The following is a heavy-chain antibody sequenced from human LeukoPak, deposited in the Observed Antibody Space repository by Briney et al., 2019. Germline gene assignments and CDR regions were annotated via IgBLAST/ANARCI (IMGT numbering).Heavy chain of an antibody. CDR1: GYSFTSYW. Sequence: GESLKISCKGSGYSFTSYWIGWVRQMPGKGLEWMGIIYPGDSDTRYRPSFEGQVTISADRSITTAYLQWSSLRASDTAMYYCARSITDENYYDSSAVSTSTWGYWGQGTLVTVSS. V-gene: IGHV5-51*01. CDR2: IYPGDSDT. D-gene: IGHD3-22*01. J-gene: IGHJ4*02. CDR3: ARSITDENYYDSSAVSTSTWGY.